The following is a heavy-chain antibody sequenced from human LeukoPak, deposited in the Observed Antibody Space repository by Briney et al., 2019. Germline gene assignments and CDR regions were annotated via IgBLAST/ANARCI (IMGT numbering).Heavy chain of an antibody. CDR3: ARSPYRTNGVCYSRYYFDY. J-gene: IGHJ4*02. D-gene: IGHD2-8*01. CDR2: IYTSGST. Sequence: PSETLSLTCTVSGGSISSGSDYWSWIRQPAGKGLEWIGRIYTSGSTDYNPSLKSRVTISVDTSKNQFSLKLSSVTAADTAVYYWARSPYRTNGVCYSRYYFDYWGQGTLVTVSS. CDR1: GGSISSGSDY. V-gene: IGHV4-61*02.